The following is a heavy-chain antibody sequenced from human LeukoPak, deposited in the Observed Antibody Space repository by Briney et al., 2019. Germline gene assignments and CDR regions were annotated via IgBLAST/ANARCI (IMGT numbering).Heavy chain of an antibody. J-gene: IGHJ4*02. CDR2: ISYDGSNK. CDR3: VREPRRGYSNGYPLDY. V-gene: IGHV3-30*04. D-gene: IGHD5-18*01. CDR1: GFTFSSYA. Sequence: PGGSLRLSSAASGFTFSSYAMHWVRQAPGKGLECVAIISYDGSNKYYADSVKGRFTISRGNSKTTLYLQMNSLRVDDTAVYYCVREPRRGYSNGYPLDYWGEGTLVTVPS.